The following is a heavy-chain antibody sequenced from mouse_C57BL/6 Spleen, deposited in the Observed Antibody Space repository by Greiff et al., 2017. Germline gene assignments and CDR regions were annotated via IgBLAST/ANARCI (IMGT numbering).Heavy chain of an antibody. CDR3: ARREYYYGNFDY. V-gene: IGHV1-55*01. D-gene: IGHD1-1*01. CDR2: IYPGSGST. Sequence: QVQLQQPGAELVKPGASVKMSCKASGCTFTSYWITWVKQRPGQGLEWIGDIYPGSGSTHYNEKFKSKATLTVDTSSSTSYMQLSSLTSEDSAVYYCARREYYYGNFDYWGQGTTLTVSS. J-gene: IGHJ2*01. CDR1: GCTFTSYW.